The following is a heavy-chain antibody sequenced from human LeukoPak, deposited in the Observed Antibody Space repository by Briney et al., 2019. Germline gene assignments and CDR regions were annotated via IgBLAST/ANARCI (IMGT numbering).Heavy chain of an antibody. J-gene: IGHJ4*02. Sequence: GGSLRLSGAASGFTFSSYSMNWVRQAPGKGLEWVSSISSSSSYIYYADSVKGRFTISRDNAKNSLYLQMNSLRAEDTAVYYCAWTYGSVPFDYWGQGTLVTVSS. CDR2: ISSSSSYI. V-gene: IGHV3-21*01. D-gene: IGHD3-10*01. CDR1: GFTFSSYS. CDR3: AWTYGSVPFDY.